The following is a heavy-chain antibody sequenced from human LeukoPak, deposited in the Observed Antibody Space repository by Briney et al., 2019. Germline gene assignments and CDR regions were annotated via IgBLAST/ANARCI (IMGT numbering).Heavy chain of an antibody. J-gene: IGHJ6*04. CDR1: GFTFSSYE. Sequence: GGSLRLSCAASGFTFSSYEMNWVRQAPGKGLEWVSYISSSGSTIYYADSVRGRFTISRDNAKNSLYLQMNSLRAEDTAVYYCAELGMIGGVWGKGTTVTISS. V-gene: IGHV3-48*03. CDR3: AELGMIGGV. D-gene: IGHD3-10*02. CDR2: ISSSGSTI.